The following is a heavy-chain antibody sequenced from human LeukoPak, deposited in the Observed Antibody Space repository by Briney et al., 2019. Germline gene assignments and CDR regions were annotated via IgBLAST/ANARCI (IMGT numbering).Heavy chain of an antibody. Sequence: ASVTVSCKASGYTFTSYGISWVRQSPGQGLEWMGWISAYNGNTNYAQKLQGRVTMTTDTSTSTAYMELRSLRSDDTAVYYCATASLSSSIHYGDYDDYWGQGTLVTVSS. CDR1: GYTFTSYG. J-gene: IGHJ4*02. CDR3: ATASLSSSIHYGDYDDY. D-gene: IGHD4-17*01. V-gene: IGHV1-18*01. CDR2: ISAYNGNT.